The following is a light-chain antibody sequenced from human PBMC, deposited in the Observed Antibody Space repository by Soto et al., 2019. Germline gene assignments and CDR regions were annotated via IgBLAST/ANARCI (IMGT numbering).Light chain of an antibody. J-gene: IGKJ4*01. V-gene: IGKV3-15*01. CDR3: QQYKNWPPLT. Sequence: EIVMTQSPATLSVSPGETATLSCRASQSVSYNLAWYQQKPGQGPRLLIYGAFTRATGIPARFSGSGSGTEFTLTISSLQSEDFEVYYCQQYKNWPPLTFGGGTKVEIK. CDR1: QSVSYN. CDR2: GAF.